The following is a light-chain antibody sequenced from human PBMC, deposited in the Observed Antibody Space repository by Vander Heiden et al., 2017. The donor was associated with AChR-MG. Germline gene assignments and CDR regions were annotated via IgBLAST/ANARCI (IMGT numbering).Light chain of an antibody. CDR2: EDN. Sequence: FMLTQPHPVSESPGNTVTISCTGSSGSSASNYVQWYQQRPGSAPTTVSYEDNQRPSGVPDRFSGSIDSSSNSGSLTISGLKTEDESDDDCQSYDSSNQGVFGGGTKLTVL. CDR3: QSYDSSNQGV. J-gene: IGLJ2*01. V-gene: IGLV6-57*02. CDR1: SGSSASNY.